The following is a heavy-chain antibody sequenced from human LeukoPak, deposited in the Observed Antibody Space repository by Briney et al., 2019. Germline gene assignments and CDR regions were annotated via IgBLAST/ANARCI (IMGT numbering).Heavy chain of an antibody. V-gene: IGHV1-18*01. Sequence: GASVKVSCKASGYSFTNYGVSWVRQAPGQGLEWMGWISPNNGNTNYAQKFQGRVTMTRDTSISTAYMELSRLRSDDTAVYYCARVPQLVPPMWGQGTLVTVSS. CDR1: GYSFTNYG. CDR3: ARVPQLVPPM. D-gene: IGHD6-6*01. J-gene: IGHJ4*02. CDR2: ISPNNGNT.